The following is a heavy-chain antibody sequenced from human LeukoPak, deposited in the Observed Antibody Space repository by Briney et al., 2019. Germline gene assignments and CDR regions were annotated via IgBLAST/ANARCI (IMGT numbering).Heavy chain of an antibody. V-gene: IGHV4-59*11. Sequence: SDTLSLTCAVSDDSFSSHYWTWIRQPPGKGLEWIGYISYIGSTNYNPSLKSRITISIDTSKNEFSLKLTSVTAADTAVYYCARDLVTVTKGFDIWGQGTMVTVSS. D-gene: IGHD4-17*01. CDR1: DDSFSSHY. CDR3: ARDLVTVTKGFDI. J-gene: IGHJ3*02. CDR2: ISYIGST.